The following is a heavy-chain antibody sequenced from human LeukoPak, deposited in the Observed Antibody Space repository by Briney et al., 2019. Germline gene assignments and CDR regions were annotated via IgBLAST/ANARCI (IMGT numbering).Heavy chain of an antibody. CDR3: ARGYYAASVRFDY. Sequence: PGRSPRLSCAASGFTFYDYAMHWVRQAPGKGLEWVSGITWNSGTIGYADSVKGRFTISRDNAKNSLYLQMNSLRAEDTALYYCARGYYAASVRFDYWGRGTLVTVSS. D-gene: IGHD3-10*01. CDR2: ITWNSGTI. CDR1: GFTFYDYA. J-gene: IGHJ4*02. V-gene: IGHV3-9*01.